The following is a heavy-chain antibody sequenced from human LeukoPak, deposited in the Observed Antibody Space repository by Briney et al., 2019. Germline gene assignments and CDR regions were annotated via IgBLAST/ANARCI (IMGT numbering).Heavy chain of an antibody. CDR1: GGSISSYY. D-gene: IGHD3-3*01. CDR3: AREGGFYRPLDY. CDR2: IYYSGST. J-gene: IGHJ4*02. V-gene: IGHV4-59*12. Sequence: SETLSLTCTVSGGSISSYYWSWIRQPPGKGLEWIGYIYYSGSTNYNPSLKSRVTISVDTSKNQFSLKLTSVTAADTAVYYCAREGGFYRPLDYSGQGTLVTVSS.